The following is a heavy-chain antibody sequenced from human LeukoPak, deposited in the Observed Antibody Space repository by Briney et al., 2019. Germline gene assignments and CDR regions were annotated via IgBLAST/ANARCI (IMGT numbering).Heavy chain of an antibody. D-gene: IGHD3-22*01. Sequence: TGGSLRLSCAASGFTFSSYGMSWVRQAPGKGLEWVSAISGSGGSTYYADSVKGRFTISRDNSKNTLYLQMNSLRAEDTAVYYCAKDYYDSSGYYLLSAFDIWGQGTMVTVSS. CDR1: GFTFSSYG. J-gene: IGHJ3*02. V-gene: IGHV3-23*01. CDR3: AKDYYDSSGYYLLSAFDI. CDR2: ISGSGGST.